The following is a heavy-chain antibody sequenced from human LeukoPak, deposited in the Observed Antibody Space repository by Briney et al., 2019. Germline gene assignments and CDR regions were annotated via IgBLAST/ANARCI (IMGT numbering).Heavy chain of an antibody. J-gene: IGHJ4*02. V-gene: IGHV4-39*01. D-gene: IGHD6-19*01. Sequence: SETLSLTRTVSGASISSSSYYWAWIRQPPGKGLEWIGSVYYSGSTYYKPSLKSRLTISVDTSNNQFSLKLSSVTAAATAVYYCAVLDSAYSSGQAPFDNWGQGTLVTVSS. CDR2: VYYSGST. CDR3: AVLDSAYSSGQAPFDN. CDR1: GASISSSSYY.